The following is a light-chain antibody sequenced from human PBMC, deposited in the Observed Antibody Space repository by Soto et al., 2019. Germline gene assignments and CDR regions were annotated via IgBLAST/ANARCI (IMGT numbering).Light chain of an antibody. V-gene: IGLV3-1*01. Sequence: SYELTQPPSVSVSPGQTASITCSGDKLGDKYTSWYQQKPGQSPVMVIYQDSKRPSGIPERFSGSNSGNTATLTISGTQTMDEADYFCQAWDSSTVGVFGGGTKVTVL. CDR2: QDS. CDR3: QAWDSSTVGV. CDR1: KLGDKY. J-gene: IGLJ3*02.